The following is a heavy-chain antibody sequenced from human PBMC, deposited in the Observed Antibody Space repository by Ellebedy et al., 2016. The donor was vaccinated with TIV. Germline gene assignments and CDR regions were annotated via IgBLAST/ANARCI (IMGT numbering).Heavy chain of an antibody. Sequence: GGSLRLXXAASGFYSGDYWMSWVRQAPGKGLEWVANIKKDGREKNYVDSVRGRFTISRDNAKNSLYLQMSSLRAEDTAVYYCARDGSIAVDGTSDYWGQGTLVTVSS. CDR2: IKKDGREK. CDR3: ARDGSIAVDGTSDY. CDR1: GFYSGDYW. V-gene: IGHV3-7*01. J-gene: IGHJ4*02. D-gene: IGHD6-19*01.